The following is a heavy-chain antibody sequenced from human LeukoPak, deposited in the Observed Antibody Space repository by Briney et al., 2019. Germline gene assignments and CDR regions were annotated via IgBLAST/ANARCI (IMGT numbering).Heavy chain of an antibody. CDR3: AKAGITMVRGALNWFDP. J-gene: IGHJ5*02. CDR1: ALTFSSYG. CDR2: IRGSGGST. D-gene: IGHD3-10*01. Sequence: GGSLRLSCAASALTFSSYGMCWVRQAPEKGLEWVSAIRGSGGSTYYADSVKGRFTISRDNSKNTLYLQMNSLRAEDTAVYYCAKAGITMVRGALNWFDPWGQGTLVTVSS. V-gene: IGHV3-23*01.